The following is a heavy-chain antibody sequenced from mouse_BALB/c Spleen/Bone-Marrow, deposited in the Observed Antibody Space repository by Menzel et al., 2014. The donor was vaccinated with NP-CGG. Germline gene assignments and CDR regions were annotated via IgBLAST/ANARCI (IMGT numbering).Heavy chain of an antibody. Sequence: VQLQQSGAELAKPGASVKMSCKASGYTFTSYWMHWVKQRPGQGLEWIGYINPSTGYTEYNQKFKDKATLTADKSSSGAYMQMNSLTSEDSAIYYCARSGGGYDGFAYWGQGTLVTVSA. CDR3: ARSGGGYDGFAY. J-gene: IGHJ3*01. CDR2: INPSTGYT. D-gene: IGHD2-2*01. CDR1: GYTFTSYW. V-gene: IGHV1-7*01.